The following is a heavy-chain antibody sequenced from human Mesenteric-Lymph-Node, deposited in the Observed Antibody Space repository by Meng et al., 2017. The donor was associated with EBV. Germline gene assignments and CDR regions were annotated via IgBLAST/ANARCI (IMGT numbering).Heavy chain of an antibody. CDR3: ARMEFTYDWYYDV. D-gene: IGHD1-1*01. V-gene: IGHV4-30-4*08. Sequence: ERPREPGPVLGNPSEPRSLTCAVPGGSCSSVGYSWNWIRQAPGKGLEWIGYIDYSGGTWYNLSLKSRVTISVDVSKNQFSLKLTSVTAADTAVYYCARMEFTYDWYYDVWGRGTLVTVSS. J-gene: IGHJ2*01. CDR2: IDYSGGT. CDR1: GGSCSSVGYS.